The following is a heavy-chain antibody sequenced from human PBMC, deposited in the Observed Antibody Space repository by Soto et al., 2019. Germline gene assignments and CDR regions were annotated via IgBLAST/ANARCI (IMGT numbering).Heavy chain of an antibody. D-gene: IGHD4-17*01. Sequence: QVQLVQSGAEVKKPGSSVKVSCKASGGTFSSYTISWVRQAPGQGLEWMGRIIPILGIANYAQKFQGRVTITADKSTSTAYMELSRLGSEDTAVYYRARESGDYGKWYFDPWGRGTLVTVSS. V-gene: IGHV1-69*08. CDR2: IIPILGIA. J-gene: IGHJ2*01. CDR1: GGTFSSYT. CDR3: ARESGDYGKWYFDP.